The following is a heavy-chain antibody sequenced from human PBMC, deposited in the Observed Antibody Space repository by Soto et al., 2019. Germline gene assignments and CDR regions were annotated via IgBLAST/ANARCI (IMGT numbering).Heavy chain of an antibody. CDR1: GGSISSYY. V-gene: IGHV4-59*01. CDR2: IYYSGST. J-gene: IGHJ4*02. D-gene: IGHD5-12*01. Sequence: PSETLSLTCTVSGGSISSYYWSWIRQPPGKGLEWIGYIYYSGSTNYNPSLKSRVTISVDTSKNQFSLKLSSVTAADTAVYYCARAYGRYADYLGQGALVTVSS. CDR3: ARAYGRYADY.